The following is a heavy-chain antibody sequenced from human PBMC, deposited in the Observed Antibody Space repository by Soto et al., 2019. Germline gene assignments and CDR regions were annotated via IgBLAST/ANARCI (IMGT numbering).Heavy chain of an antibody. J-gene: IGHJ6*02. CDR2: IIPIFGTA. V-gene: IGHV1-69*13. CDR1: GGTFSSYA. CDR3: ARVGGCSSTSCSASYYYGMDV. D-gene: IGHD2-2*01. Sequence: EEKATTASVKVSCKASGGTFSSYAISWVRQAPGQGLEWMGGIIPIFGTANYAQKFQGRVTITADESTSTADMELSSLRSEDTAVYYCARVGGCSSTSCSASYYYGMDVWGQGTTVTVSS.